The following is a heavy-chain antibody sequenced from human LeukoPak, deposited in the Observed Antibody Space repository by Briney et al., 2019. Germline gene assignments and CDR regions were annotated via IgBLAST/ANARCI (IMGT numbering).Heavy chain of an antibody. CDR3: AREGRLYGDYVGY. V-gene: IGHV1-2*02. CDR2: INPNSGDT. J-gene: IGHJ4*02. D-gene: IGHD4-17*01. CDR1: GYTFNGYF. Sequence: ASVKVSCKASGYTFNGYFIHWVRQAPGQGLEWMGWINPNSGDTHFTQKFQGRVTMTRDSSISTAYMELSRLRSDDTAVYYCAREGRLYGDYVGYWGQGTLVTVSS.